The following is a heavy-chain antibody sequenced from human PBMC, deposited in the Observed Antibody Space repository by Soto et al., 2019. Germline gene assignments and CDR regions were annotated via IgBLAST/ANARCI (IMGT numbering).Heavy chain of an antibody. CDR2: VNTDTGGA. Sequence: QVQLVQSGGEVKKSGAAVKVSCKASGYTFSSYGISWVRQAPGQGLEWMGWVNTDTGGANYAQKFQGRVSMTRDTTTSTVYMALRSLTSDDTAVYFCARGNYQTPFDYWGQGTLVTVSS. V-gene: IGHV1-18*01. CDR3: ARGNYQTPFDY. D-gene: IGHD1-7*01. CDR1: GYTFSSYG. J-gene: IGHJ4*02.